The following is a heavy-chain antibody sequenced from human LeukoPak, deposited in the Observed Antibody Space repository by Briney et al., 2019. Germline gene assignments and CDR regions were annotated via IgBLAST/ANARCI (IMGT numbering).Heavy chain of an antibody. CDR1: GGTFRSYA. Sequence: GASVKVSCKASGGTFRSYAISWVRQAPGQGLEWMGGIIPIFGTANYAQKFQGRVTITADESTSTAYMELSSLRSEDTAVYYCARDRGPYYYDSSGYYPWGQGTLVTVSS. CDR3: ARDRGPYYYDSSGYYP. J-gene: IGHJ5*02. D-gene: IGHD3-22*01. CDR2: IIPIFGTA. V-gene: IGHV1-69*13.